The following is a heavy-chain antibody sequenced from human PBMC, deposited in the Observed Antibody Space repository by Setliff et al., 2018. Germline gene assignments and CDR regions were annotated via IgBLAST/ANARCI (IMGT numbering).Heavy chain of an antibody. Sequence: SETLSLTCAVYGGSFSGYYWSWIRQPPGKGLEWIGEINHGGGTYYNPSLKSRVTISVDTSKNQFSLKLSSVTAADTAMYYCARRTMVRGVITDAFDIWGQGTMVTVSS. J-gene: IGHJ3*02. V-gene: IGHV4-34*01. D-gene: IGHD3-10*01. CDR2: INHGGGT. CDR1: GGSFSGYY. CDR3: ARRTMVRGVITDAFDI.